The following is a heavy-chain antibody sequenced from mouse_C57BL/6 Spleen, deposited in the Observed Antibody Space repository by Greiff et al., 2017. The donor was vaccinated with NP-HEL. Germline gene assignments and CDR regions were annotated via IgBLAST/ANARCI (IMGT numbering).Heavy chain of an antibody. V-gene: IGHV1-50*01. D-gene: IGHD1-1*01. CDR2: IDPSDSYT. CDR1: GYTFTSYW. J-gene: IGHJ3*01. Sequence: VQLQQPGAELVKPGASVKLSCKASGYTFTSYWMQWVKQRPGQGLEWIGEIDPSDSYTNYNQKFKGKATLTVDTSSSTAYMQLSSLTSEDSAVYYCGSKAWFAYWGQGTLVTVSA. CDR3: GSKAWFAY.